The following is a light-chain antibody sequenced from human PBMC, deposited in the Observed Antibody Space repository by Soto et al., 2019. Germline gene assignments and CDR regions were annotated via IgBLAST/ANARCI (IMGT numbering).Light chain of an antibody. CDR3: QQHSNWFSWT. J-gene: IGKJ1*01. Sequence: EIVLTQSPATRSXXXXXXXXXXXXASQSVRTSLAWYQQKPGQAPRLLIYDASNRATGTPARFSGSGSGTDFTLTISSLEPADFAVYYCQQHSNWFSWTFGRGTKVDIK. V-gene: IGKV3-11*01. CDR1: QSVRTS. CDR2: DAS.